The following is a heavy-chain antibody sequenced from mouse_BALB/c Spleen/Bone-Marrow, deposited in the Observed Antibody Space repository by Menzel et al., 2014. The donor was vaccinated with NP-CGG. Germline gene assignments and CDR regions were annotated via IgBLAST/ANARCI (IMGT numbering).Heavy chain of an antibody. V-gene: IGHV1S81*02. CDR1: GYTFTGYY. Sequence: QVHVKQSGAELVKPGASVKLSCKASGYTFTGYYMYWVKQRPGQGLEWIGENNPSNGGTNFNEKFKSKATLTVDKSSSTAYMQLSSLTSEDSAVYYCTRSYYGNYFDVWGAGTTVTVSS. J-gene: IGHJ1*01. D-gene: IGHD2-1*01. CDR2: NNPSNGGT. CDR3: TRSYYGNYFDV.